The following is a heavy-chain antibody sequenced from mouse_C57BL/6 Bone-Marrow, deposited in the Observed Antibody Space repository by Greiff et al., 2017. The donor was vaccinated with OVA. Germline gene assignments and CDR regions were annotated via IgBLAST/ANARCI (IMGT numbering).Heavy chain of an antibody. CDR3: AKTTIYYDYGWFAY. V-gene: IGHV2-5*01. Sequence: VKLKESGPGLVQPSQSLSITCTVSGFSLTSYGVHWVRQSPGKGLEWLGVIWRGGSTDYNAAFMSRLSITKDNSKSQVFFKMNSLQADDTAIYYCAKTTIYYDYGWFAYWGQGTLVTVSA. CDR2: IWRGGST. D-gene: IGHD2-4*01. CDR1: GFSLTSYG. J-gene: IGHJ3*01.